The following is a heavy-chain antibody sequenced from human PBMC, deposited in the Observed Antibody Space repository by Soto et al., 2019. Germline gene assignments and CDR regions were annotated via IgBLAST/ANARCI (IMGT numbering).Heavy chain of an antibody. J-gene: IGHJ4*02. Sequence: GGSLRLSCAASGFTFSSYAMSWVRQAPGKGLEWVSAISGSGGSTYYADSVKGRFTISRDNSKNTLYLQMNSLRAEDTAVYYCAKEGLYYDFWSGYYPYYFDYWGQGTLVTVSS. D-gene: IGHD3-3*01. CDR2: ISGSGGST. CDR3: AKEGLYYDFWSGYYPYYFDY. V-gene: IGHV3-23*01. CDR1: GFTFSSYA.